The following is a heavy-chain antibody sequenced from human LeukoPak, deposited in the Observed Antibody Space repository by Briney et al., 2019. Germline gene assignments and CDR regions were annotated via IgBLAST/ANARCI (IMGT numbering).Heavy chain of an antibody. CDR2: IYYSGST. J-gene: IGHJ4*02. CDR1: GGSVSSGSYY. Sequence: SETLSLTCTVSGGSVSSGSYYWSWIRQPPGKGLEWIGYIYYSGSTSYNPSLTSRVTISVDTSKNQFSLKLSSVTAADTAVYYCARGDDILTGYYPFDYWGQGTLVTVSS. CDR3: ARGDDILTGYYPFDY. D-gene: IGHD3-9*01. V-gene: IGHV4-61*01.